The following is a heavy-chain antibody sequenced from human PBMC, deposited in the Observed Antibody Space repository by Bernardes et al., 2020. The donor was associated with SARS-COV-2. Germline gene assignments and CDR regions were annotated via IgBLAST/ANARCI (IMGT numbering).Heavy chain of an antibody. CDR3: VRGYSTSWSSSFDY. CDR2: ISYDGSSQ. J-gene: IGHJ4*02. CDR1: GFTFTRTA. V-gene: IGHV3-30-3*01. Sequence: GFLRPSCAASGFTFTRTAMHWVRQRPGKGLEWVAIISYDGSSQFYADSVKGRFTISRDNPKNTQSLQMNSLRPEDTAIYYCVRGYSTSWSSSFDYWGQGTLVTVSS. D-gene: IGHD6-13*01.